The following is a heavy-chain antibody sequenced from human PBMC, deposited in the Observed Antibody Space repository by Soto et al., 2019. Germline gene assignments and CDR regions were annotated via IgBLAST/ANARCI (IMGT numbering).Heavy chain of an antibody. CDR2: MNPSSGNT. Sequence: QVQLVQSGAEVKKPGASVKVSCKASGYTFTSYDINWVRQATGQGLEWMGWMNPSSGNTGYAQKSQGRDTMTRNTSISTAYRELSSLSSEDTAVYYCARGDTVTPGDYWGQGTLVTVSS. CDR3: ARGDTVTPGDY. CDR1: GYTFTSYD. D-gene: IGHD4-17*01. J-gene: IGHJ4*02. V-gene: IGHV1-8*01.